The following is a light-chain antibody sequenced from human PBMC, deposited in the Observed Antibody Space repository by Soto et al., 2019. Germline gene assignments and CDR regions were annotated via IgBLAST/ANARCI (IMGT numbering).Light chain of an antibody. J-gene: IGKJ5*01. Sequence: EIVLTQSPATLSLSPGERATLSCRASQSVSNYLAWYQQKPGQAPRLLIYDASNRATGIPARFNGSGSATDFTLTISSLEPEDFAVYYCQQRSNWPPITFGQGSRLEIK. CDR1: QSVSNY. CDR3: QQRSNWPPIT. V-gene: IGKV3-11*01. CDR2: DAS.